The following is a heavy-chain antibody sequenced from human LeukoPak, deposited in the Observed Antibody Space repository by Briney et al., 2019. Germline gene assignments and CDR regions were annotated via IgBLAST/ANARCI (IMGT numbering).Heavy chain of an antibody. CDR3: ARETAAAGSFIAINDY. J-gene: IGHJ4*02. CDR2: INDSEST. CDR1: GGSFSGYY. V-gene: IGHV4-34*01. D-gene: IGHD6-13*01. Sequence: SETLSLTCAVYGGSFSGYYWSWIRQPPGKGLEWIGEINDSESTNYNPSLKSRVTISVDTSKNQFSLKLSSVTAADTAMYYCARETAAAGSFIAINDYWGQGTLVTVSS.